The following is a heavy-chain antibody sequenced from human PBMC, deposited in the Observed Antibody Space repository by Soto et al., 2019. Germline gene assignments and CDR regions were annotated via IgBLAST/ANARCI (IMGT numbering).Heavy chain of an antibody. CDR1: GFSLSKARMG. D-gene: IGHD1-26*01. CDR3: ARALREGLPIYYFDS. Sequence: SGPTLVNPTETLTLTCTVSGFSLSKARMGVSWIRQPPGKALEWLAHIFWNDERSYNTSLKSRLTISRDTSKSQVVLTMTNVDPVGIGIYFCARALREGLPIYYFDSWGQGTLVTVSS. V-gene: IGHV2-26*01. CDR2: IFWNDER. J-gene: IGHJ4*02.